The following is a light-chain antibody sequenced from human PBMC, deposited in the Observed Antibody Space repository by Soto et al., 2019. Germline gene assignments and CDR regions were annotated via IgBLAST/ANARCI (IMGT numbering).Light chain of an antibody. V-gene: IGKV3-15*01. J-gene: IGKJ1*01. CDR2: GAS. CDR1: QSVSSN. Sequence: EIVMTQSPATLSVSPGERATLSCRASQSVSSNLAWYQQKPGQAPRFLIYGASTRATGIPARFSGSGSGTEFTLTISSLQSEDFAVYYCQQYNNWQGTFGQGTKVEIK. CDR3: QQYNNWQGT.